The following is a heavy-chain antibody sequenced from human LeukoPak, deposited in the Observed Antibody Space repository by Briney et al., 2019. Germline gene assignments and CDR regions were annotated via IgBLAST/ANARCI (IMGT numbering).Heavy chain of an antibody. Sequence: PGGSLRLSCVASGFTFSDYWMSWVRQAPGKGLEWVANIKQDGSEKYYVDSVKGRFTISRDNAKNSLYLQMNSLRAEDTAVYYCARDPIPEVGAELDYWGQGTLVTVSS. CDR3: ARDPIPEVGAELDY. V-gene: IGHV3-7*01. D-gene: IGHD3-3*01. J-gene: IGHJ4*02. CDR2: IKQDGSEK. CDR1: GFTFSDYW.